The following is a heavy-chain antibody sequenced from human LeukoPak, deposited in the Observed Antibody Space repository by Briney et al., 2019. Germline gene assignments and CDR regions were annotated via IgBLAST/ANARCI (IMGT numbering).Heavy chain of an antibody. V-gene: IGHV4-30-4*01. CDR3: ARDLTAGSYSTDSCGGDCYSDWGIDY. J-gene: IGHJ4*02. D-gene: IGHD2-21*02. CDR2: IYYSGST. CDR1: GGSISSGDYY. Sequence: SETLSLTCTVSGGSISSGDYYWSWIRQPPGKGLEWIGYIYYSGSTYYNPSLKSRVTISVDTSKNQFSLKLSSVTAADTAVYYCARDLTAGSYSTDSCGGDCYSDWGIDYWGQGTLVTVSS.